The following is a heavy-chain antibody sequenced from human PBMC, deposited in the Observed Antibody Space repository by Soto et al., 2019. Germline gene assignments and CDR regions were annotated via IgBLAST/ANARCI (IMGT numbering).Heavy chain of an antibody. CDR3: ALTYYGSGSYYNVRWFDP. V-gene: IGHV2-5*02. CDR1: GFSLSTSGVG. Sequence: QITLKESGPTLVKPTQTLTLICTFSGFSLSTSGVGVGWIRQPPGKALEWLALIYWDDDKRYSPSLKSRLTITKDTSKNQVVLTMTNMDPVDTATYYCALTYYGSGSYYNVRWFDPWGQGTLVTVSS. J-gene: IGHJ5*02. D-gene: IGHD3-10*01. CDR2: IYWDDDK.